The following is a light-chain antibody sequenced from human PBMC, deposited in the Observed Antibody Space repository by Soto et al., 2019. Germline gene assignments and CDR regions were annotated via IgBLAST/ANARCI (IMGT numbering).Light chain of an antibody. V-gene: IGLV4-69*01. CDR1: SGHSSYA. Sequence: QLVLTQSPSASASLGASVKLTCTLSSGHSSYAIAWHQQQTKKGPRYLMKVNSDGSHFKGDGIPDRFSGSSSGAERYLTISNRQSEDEADYYCQAWGTGIHVFGGGTKLTVL. CDR2: VNSDGSH. J-gene: IGLJ2*01. CDR3: QAWGTGIHV.